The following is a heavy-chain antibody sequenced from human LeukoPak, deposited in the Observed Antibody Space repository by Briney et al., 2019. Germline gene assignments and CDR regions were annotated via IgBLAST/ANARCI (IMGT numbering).Heavy chain of an antibody. Sequence: SETLSLTCAVYGGSFSGYYWSWIRQPPGKGLEWMGEINHSGSTNYNPSLKSRVTISVDTSKNQFSLKLSSVTAADTAVYYCARGGGYSYGFHYYYGMDVWGKGTTVTVSS. V-gene: IGHV4-34*01. J-gene: IGHJ6*04. CDR2: INHSGST. D-gene: IGHD5-18*01. CDR1: GGSFSGYY. CDR3: ARGGGYSYGFHYYYGMDV.